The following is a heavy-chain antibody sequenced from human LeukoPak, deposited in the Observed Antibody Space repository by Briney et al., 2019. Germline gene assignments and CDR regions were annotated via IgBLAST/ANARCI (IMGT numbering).Heavy chain of an antibody. CDR3: AKDQAGLREFDS. J-gene: IGHJ4*02. CDR2: TSGSGTST. Sequence: PGGSLRLSCAASGFTFSSYAMSWVRQAPGKGLQWVSGTSGSGTSTYYTDSVKGRFTISRDNSKNPLYLQMISLRAEDTAVYYCAKDQAGLREFDSWGQGTLVTVSS. V-gene: IGHV3-23*01. D-gene: IGHD5-24*01. CDR1: GFTFSSYA.